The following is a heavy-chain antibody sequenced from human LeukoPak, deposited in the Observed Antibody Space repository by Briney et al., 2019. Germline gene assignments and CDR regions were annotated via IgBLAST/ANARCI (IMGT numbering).Heavy chain of an antibody. CDR2: IYSCGST. Sequence: PGGSLRLSCAASGFTVSSNYMSWVRQAPGKGLEWVSVIYSCGSTYYADSVKGRFTISRDNSKNTLYLQINSLRAEDTAVYYCASRPHEYSSGWYGVDYWGQGTLVTVSS. CDR1: GFTVSSNY. CDR3: ASRPHEYSSGWYGVDY. D-gene: IGHD6-19*01. V-gene: IGHV3-66*03. J-gene: IGHJ4*02.